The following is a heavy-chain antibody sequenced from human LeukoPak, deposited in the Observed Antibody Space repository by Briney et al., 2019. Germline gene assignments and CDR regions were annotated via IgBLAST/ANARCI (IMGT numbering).Heavy chain of an antibody. CDR3: ARGLGLVGYHY. Sequence: ASVKVSCKASGYPFSTYDLYWVRQATGQGLEWMGWMNPNSGNTGYAQQFQGRVTMTRNTSISTAYMELSSLRSEDTAVYYCARGLGLVGYHYRGQGTLVTVSS. D-gene: IGHD2-15*01. CDR1: GYPFSTYD. V-gene: IGHV1-8*01. J-gene: IGHJ4*02. CDR2: MNPNSGNT.